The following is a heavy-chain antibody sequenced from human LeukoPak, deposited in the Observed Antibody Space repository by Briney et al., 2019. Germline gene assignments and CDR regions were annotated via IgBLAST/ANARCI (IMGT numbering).Heavy chain of an antibody. J-gene: IGHJ5*02. Sequence: SETLSLTCAVYGWSFNDHYWNWIRQPPGKGLEWIGEINARGDTNFNPSLKSRVAISVDSSKNQFSLTLRSMIAADTAVYYCARGQVPAARGYNWFDPWGQGTLVTVSS. D-gene: IGHD2-2*01. CDR2: INARGDT. CDR3: ARGQVPAARGYNWFDP. V-gene: IGHV4-34*01. CDR1: GWSFNDHY.